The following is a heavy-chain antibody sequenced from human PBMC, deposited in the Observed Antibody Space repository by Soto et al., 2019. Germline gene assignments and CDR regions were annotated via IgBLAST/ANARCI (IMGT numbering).Heavy chain of an antibody. V-gene: IGHV1-46*01. CDR1: GYTFTSYY. D-gene: IGHD3-22*01. Sequence: ASVKVSCKASGYTFTSYYIHWVRLAPGQGLGWMGIINPSGGSTTYAQKFQGRVTITADESTSTAYMELSSLRSEDTAVYYCATTPPYYYDSSGYSPGMDVWRQGTTVTVSS. J-gene: IGHJ6*02. CDR2: INPSGGST. CDR3: ATTPPYYYDSSGYSPGMDV.